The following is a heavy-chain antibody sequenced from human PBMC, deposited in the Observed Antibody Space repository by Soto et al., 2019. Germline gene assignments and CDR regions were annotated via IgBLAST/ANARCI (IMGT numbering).Heavy chain of an antibody. CDR3: AHYGGNFTAHYYYYYGMDV. J-gene: IGHJ6*02. CDR1: GFTFSSYA. V-gene: IGHV3-30-3*01. D-gene: IGHD4-17*01. CDR2: ISYDGSNK. Sequence: PWGSLRLSCAASGFTFSSYAMHWVRQAPGKGLEWVAVISYDGSNKYYADSVKGRFTISRDNSKNTLYLQMNSLRAEDTAVYYCAHYGGNFTAHYYYYYGMDVWGQGTTVTVSS.